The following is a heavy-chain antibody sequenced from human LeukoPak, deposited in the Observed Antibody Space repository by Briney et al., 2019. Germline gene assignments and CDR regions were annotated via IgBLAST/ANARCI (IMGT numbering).Heavy chain of an antibody. D-gene: IGHD3-16*02. CDR2: INTDGSST. J-gene: IGHJ4*02. CDR3: ARGRLGELSPHDY. CDR1: GFTFSSYW. V-gene: IGHV3-74*01. Sequence: GGSLSLSRAASGFTFSSYWMHWVRQAPGKGLVWVSRINTDGSSTRYADSVRGRFTISRDNAKNTLYLQMNSLRAEDTAVYYCARGRLGELSPHDYWGQGTLVTVSS.